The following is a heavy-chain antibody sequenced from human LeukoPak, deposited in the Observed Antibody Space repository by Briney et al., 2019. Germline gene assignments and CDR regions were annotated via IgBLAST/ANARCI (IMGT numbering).Heavy chain of an antibody. CDR2: INPDGSNS. D-gene: IGHD1-14*01. V-gene: IGHV3-74*01. CDR3: ARSRNRYSSMD. J-gene: IGHJ4*02. CDR1: GFTFNNYW. Sequence: PGGSLRLSCAASGFTFNNYWMHWVRQGPGKGLVWVSRINPDGSNSNYADSVKGRFTISRDNAKNTLYLQMNSLRAEDTAVYYCARSRNRYSSMDWGQGTLVTASS.